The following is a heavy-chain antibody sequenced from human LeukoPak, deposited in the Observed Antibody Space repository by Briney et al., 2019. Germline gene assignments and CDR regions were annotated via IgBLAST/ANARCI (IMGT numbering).Heavy chain of an antibody. Sequence: GASVKLSCKASGNTFTSYDINWVRQATGQGLEWMGWMNPNSGNTGYAQKFQGRVTMTRNTSLSTAYMELSNLTSEDTAVYYCARRKINSGSYEGGYWGQGTLVTVSS. V-gene: IGHV1-8*01. CDR1: GNTFTSYD. CDR3: ARRKINSGSYEGGY. CDR2: MNPNSGNT. J-gene: IGHJ4*02. D-gene: IGHD1-26*01.